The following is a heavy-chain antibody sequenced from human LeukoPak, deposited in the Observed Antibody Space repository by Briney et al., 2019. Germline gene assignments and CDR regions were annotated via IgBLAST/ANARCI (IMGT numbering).Heavy chain of an antibody. CDR2: ISYDGSNK. V-gene: IGHV3-30*18. D-gene: IGHD6-19*01. Sequence: GGSLRLSCAASGSTFSSYGMHWVRQAPGKGLEWVAVISYDGSNKYYANSVKGRFTISRDNSKNTLYLQMNSLRAEDTAVYYCAKVSTGIAVEALDYWGQGTLVTVSS. CDR1: GSTFSSYG. J-gene: IGHJ4*02. CDR3: AKVSTGIAVEALDY.